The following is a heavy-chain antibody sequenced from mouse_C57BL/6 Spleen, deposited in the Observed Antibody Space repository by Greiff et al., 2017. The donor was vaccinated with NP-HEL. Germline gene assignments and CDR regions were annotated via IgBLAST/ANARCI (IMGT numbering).Heavy chain of an antibody. Sequence: QVQLQQPGAELVRPGSSVKLSCKASGYTFTSYWMDWVKQRPGQGLEWIGNIYPSDSETHYNQKFKDKATLTVDKSSSTAYMQLSSLTSEDSAVYYCARKEGYSLHYYWGQGTSVTVSS. D-gene: IGHD6-2*01. J-gene: IGHJ4*01. CDR2: IYPSDSET. V-gene: IGHV1-61*01. CDR3: ARKEGYSLHYY. CDR1: GYTFTSYW.